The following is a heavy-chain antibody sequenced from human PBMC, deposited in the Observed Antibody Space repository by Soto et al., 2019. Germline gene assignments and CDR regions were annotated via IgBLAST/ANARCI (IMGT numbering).Heavy chain of an antibody. J-gene: IGHJ4*02. Sequence: QITLKESGPTLVRPAQTLTLTCGFSGFSLSSYGMGVAWIRQPPGKALERLALIYWDDDKRYSPSLKDRLAISKDTSSNQVVLTITNMDPGDTATYFCAHAGDYDLLTFDHWGPGTLVTVSS. CDR3: AHAGDYDLLTFDH. V-gene: IGHV2-5*02. D-gene: IGHD4-17*01. CDR2: IYWDDDK. CDR1: GFSLSSYGMG.